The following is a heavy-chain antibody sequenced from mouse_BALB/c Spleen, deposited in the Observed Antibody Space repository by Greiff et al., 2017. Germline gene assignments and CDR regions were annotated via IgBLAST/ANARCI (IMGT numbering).Heavy chain of an antibody. CDR1: GYTFTSYW. Sequence: EVQLQQSGTVLARPGASVKMSCKASGYTFTSYWMHWVKQRPGQGLEWIGAIYPGNSDTSYNQKYKGKAKLTAGTSTSTAYLELSSLTNEYSAVYYYTRDRVMITSWYFDVWGAGTTVTVSS. D-gene: IGHD2-4*01. CDR3: TRDRVMITSWYFDV. CDR2: IYPGNSDT. V-gene: IGHV1-5*01. J-gene: IGHJ1*01.